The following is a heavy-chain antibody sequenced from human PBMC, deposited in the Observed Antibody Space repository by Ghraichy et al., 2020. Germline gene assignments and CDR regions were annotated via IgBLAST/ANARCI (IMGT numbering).Heavy chain of an antibody. CDR1: GFTFSSLS. J-gene: IGHJ4*02. CDR2: ISGSSSTI. CDR3: TGRRHREGDNYGTGDY. Sequence: GGSLRLSCAASGFTFSSLSMNWVRQAPGKGLEWISYISGSSSTIFHADSVKGRFTISRDNAGNSLYLQMNSLRDEDTAVYYCTGRRHREGDNYGTGDYWGQGTLVTVSS. V-gene: IGHV3-48*02. D-gene: IGHD5-24*01.